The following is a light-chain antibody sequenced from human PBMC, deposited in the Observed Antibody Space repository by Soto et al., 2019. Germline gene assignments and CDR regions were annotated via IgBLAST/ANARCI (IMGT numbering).Light chain of an antibody. CDR3: SSYTPSSTLI. J-gene: IGLJ2*01. CDR1: SRDVGGYNY. V-gene: IGLV2-14*03. Sequence: QAVLTQPASVSGSPGQSITIPCTGTSRDVGGYNYVSWYQHHPGKAPKLMIYDVTTRPSGVSNRFSGSKSGNTASLTISGLQAEDEADYYCSSYTPSSTLIFGGGTQLTVL. CDR2: DVT.